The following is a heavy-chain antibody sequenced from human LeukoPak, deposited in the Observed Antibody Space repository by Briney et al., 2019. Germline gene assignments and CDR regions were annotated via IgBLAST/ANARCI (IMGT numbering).Heavy chain of an antibody. V-gene: IGHV1-69*05. CDR2: IIPIFGTA. D-gene: IGHD3-10*01. J-gene: IGHJ3*02. CDR3: ARGGSGFAFDI. CDR1: GYTFTSYA. Sequence: ASVKVSCKASGYTFTSYAMHWVRQAPGQGLEWMGGIIPIFGTANYAQKFQGRVTITTDESTSTAYMELSSLRSEDTAVYYCARGGSGFAFDIWGQGTMVTVSS.